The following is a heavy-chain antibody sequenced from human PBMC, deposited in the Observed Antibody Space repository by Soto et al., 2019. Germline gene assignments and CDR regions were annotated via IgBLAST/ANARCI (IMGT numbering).Heavy chain of an antibody. V-gene: IGHV4-39*01. J-gene: IGHJ6*02. CDR1: AGTLNRSSYY. D-gene: IGHD6-13*01. Sequence: SVTLSRTCTVAAGTLNRSSYYCGWIRQPPGKGLEWIGSIYYSGSTYYNPSLKSRVTISVDTSKNQFSLKLSSVTAADTAVYYCARRDSSSWYAYYYYGMDVWGQGTTVTVSS. CDR3: ARRDSSSWYAYYYYGMDV. CDR2: IYYSGST.